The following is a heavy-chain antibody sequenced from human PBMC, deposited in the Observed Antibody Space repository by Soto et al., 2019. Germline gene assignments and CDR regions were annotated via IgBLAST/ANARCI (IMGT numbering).Heavy chain of an antibody. D-gene: IGHD3-22*01. V-gene: IGHV1-69*13. J-gene: IGHJ3*02. CDR3: ARAPDPYYYDSSGYRLKDAFDI. Sequence: SVKVSCKASGGTFSSYAISWVRQAPGQGLEWMGGIIPIFGTANYAQKFQGRVTITADESTSTAYMELSSLRSEDTAVYYCARAPDPYYYDSSGYRLKDAFDIWGQGTMVTVSS. CDR1: GGTFSSYA. CDR2: IIPIFGTA.